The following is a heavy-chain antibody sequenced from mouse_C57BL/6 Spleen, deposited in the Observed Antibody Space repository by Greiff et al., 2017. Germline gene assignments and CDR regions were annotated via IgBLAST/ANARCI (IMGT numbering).Heavy chain of an antibody. J-gene: IGHJ2*01. D-gene: IGHD2-4*01. Sequence: VQLQQSGAELVRPGASVTLSCKASGYTFTDYEMHWVKQTPVHGLEWIGAIDPETGGTAYNQKFKGKAILTADKSSSTAYMKLRSLTSEDSAVYYCTTIYDYDVDYWGQGTTLTVSS. V-gene: IGHV1-15*01. CDR3: TTIYDYDVDY. CDR2: IDPETGGT. CDR1: GYTFTDYE.